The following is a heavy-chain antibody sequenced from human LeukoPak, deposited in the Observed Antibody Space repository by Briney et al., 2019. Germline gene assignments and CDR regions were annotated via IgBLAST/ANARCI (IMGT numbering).Heavy chain of an antibody. CDR2: ISSSGSTI. CDR1: GFTFSNFE. V-gene: IGHV3-48*03. CDR3: ARDDGSSWYGSEYFQH. J-gene: IGHJ1*01. Sequence: GGSLRLSCAASGFTFSNFEMNWVRQAPGKGLEWVSYISSSGSTIYYADSVKGRFTISRDNSKNTLYLQMNSLRAEDTAVYYCARDDGSSWYGSEYFQHWGQGTLVTVSS. D-gene: IGHD6-13*01.